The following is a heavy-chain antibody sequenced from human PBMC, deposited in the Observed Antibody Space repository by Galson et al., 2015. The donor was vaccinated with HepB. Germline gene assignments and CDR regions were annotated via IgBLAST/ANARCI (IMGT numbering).Heavy chain of an antibody. V-gene: IGHV3-15*01. CDR3: TTVFYDILTAAFDY. J-gene: IGHJ4*02. CDR1: KVRFSDAW. D-gene: IGHD3-9*01. CDR2: IKSKTDGGTT. Sequence: LRLSCAGSKVRFSDAWMSWVRQAPGKGLEWVGRIKSKTDGGTTHYAAPVKGRFTISRDDSKNTLYLQMNSLKIEDTAVYYCTTVFYDILTAAFDYWGQGTLVTVSS.